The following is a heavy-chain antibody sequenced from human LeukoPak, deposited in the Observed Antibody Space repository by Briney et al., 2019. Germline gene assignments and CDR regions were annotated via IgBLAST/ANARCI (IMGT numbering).Heavy chain of an antibody. CDR1: GFTFSRYW. D-gene: IGHD4-17*01. CDR3: ARDPTVTTFHDAFDV. CDR2: IKPDGSET. Sequence: GGSLRLSCAASGFTFSRYWMSWVRQAAGKGLEWVATIKPDGSETYHVASVKGRFTISRDNSKNSFYLQMNSLRAEDTAVYFCARDPTVTTFHDAFDVWGQGTLVTVSS. J-gene: IGHJ3*01. V-gene: IGHV3-7*05.